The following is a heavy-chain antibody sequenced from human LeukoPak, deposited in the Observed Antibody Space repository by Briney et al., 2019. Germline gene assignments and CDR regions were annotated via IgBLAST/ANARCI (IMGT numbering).Heavy chain of an antibody. CDR3: GRQGYTASYYFVDY. Sequence: SETLSLTCTASGGSINSYYWGWVRQPAGKGLEWIGRIYPTGTTNYIPSFKSRVTMSLDTSKNQFSLKMRSVTAADTAVYYCGRQGYTASYYFVDYWGQGTLVTVSS. V-gene: IGHV4-4*07. D-gene: IGHD3-10*01. CDR2: IYPTGTT. CDR1: GGSINSYY. J-gene: IGHJ4*02.